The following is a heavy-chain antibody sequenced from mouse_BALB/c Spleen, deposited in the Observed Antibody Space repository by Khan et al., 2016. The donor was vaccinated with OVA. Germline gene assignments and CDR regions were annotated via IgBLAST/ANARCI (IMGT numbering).Heavy chain of an antibody. Sequence: EVELVESGGGLVRPGGSLKLSCAASGFSFSSYSMSWVRQTPEKRLEWVATISSGGSYTYYPDSVKGRFTISRDNAKKTLYLKMSRQKAEDTAMYYCPSNRGYYGHKPYFDYWGQGTTLTVSS. CDR1: GFSFSSYS. V-gene: IGHV5-6-4*01. D-gene: IGHD1-1*01. CDR2: ISSGGSYT. J-gene: IGHJ2*01. CDR3: PSNRGYYGHKPYFDY.